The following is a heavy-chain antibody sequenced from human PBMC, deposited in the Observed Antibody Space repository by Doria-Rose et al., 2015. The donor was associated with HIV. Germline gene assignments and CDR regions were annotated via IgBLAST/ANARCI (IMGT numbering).Heavy chain of an antibody. CDR1: GVSLSSPGMG. J-gene: IGHJ4*02. Sequence: SGPVLVKPTETLTLTCTVSGVSLSSPGMGVIWIRQPPGKALEWLANIFSDDERSYKTSLKSRLTISRGTSKSQVVLTMTDMDPVDTATYYCARIKSSRWYHKYYFDFWGQGSLVTVSA. D-gene: IGHD6-13*01. V-gene: IGHV2-26*01. CDR2: IFSDDER. CDR3: ARIKSSRWYHKYYFDF.